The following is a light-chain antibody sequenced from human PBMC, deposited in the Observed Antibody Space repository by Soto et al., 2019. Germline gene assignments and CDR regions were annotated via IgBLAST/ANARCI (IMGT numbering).Light chain of an antibody. Sequence: QSVLTQPASVSGSPGQSITISCTGTSSDVGGYNYVSWYQQHPAKAPKLMIYDVSNRPSGVSNRFSGSKSGNTATLTISGLEAGDEADYYCSSYTSSSTLVVFGGGTKLTVL. V-gene: IGLV2-14*01. CDR1: SSDVGGYNY. J-gene: IGLJ2*01. CDR2: DVS. CDR3: SSYTSSSTLVV.